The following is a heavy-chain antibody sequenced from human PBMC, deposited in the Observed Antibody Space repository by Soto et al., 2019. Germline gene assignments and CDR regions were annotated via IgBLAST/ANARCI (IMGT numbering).Heavy chain of an antibody. Sequence: EVQLVASGGGLVQPGGSLRLSCAASGFTVNDYFIDWVRRAPGKGLEWVGRTRNKARGYTTEYAASVTGRFIISRDHSSNSLSLQMTGLKTEEMAVYYCVRDNDWAYVSWGQGTLVTVSS. CDR1: GFTVNDYF. CDR2: TRNKARGYTT. CDR3: VRDNDWAYVS. V-gene: IGHV3-72*01. J-gene: IGHJ5*02. D-gene: IGHD2-21*01.